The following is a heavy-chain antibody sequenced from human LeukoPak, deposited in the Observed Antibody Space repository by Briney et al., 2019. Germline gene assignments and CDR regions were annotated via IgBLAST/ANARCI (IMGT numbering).Heavy chain of an antibody. Sequence: PSETLSLTCAVYGGSFSDYYWSWIRQPPGKGLEWIGEINHSGSTNYNPSLKSRVTISIDTSNNQFSLKLSSVTAADTAVYYCARGRGAKYNYDRIYYFDYWGQGTLVTVSS. CDR1: GGSFSDYY. CDR2: INHSGST. CDR3: ARGRGAKYNYDRIYYFDY. J-gene: IGHJ4*02. D-gene: IGHD1-1*01. V-gene: IGHV4-34*01.